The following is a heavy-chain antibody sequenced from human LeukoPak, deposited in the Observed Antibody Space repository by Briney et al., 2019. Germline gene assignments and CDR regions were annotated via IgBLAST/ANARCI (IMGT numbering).Heavy chain of an antibody. Sequence: GGSLRLSCAASGFTFSSYSMTWVRQASGKGLQWVSVISGSGFSTYYADSVKGRFTISRDNSKNTLYLQMNSLRAEDTAVYYCAKKVHGENWFDPWGQGTLVTVSS. CDR3: AKKVHGENWFDP. CDR2: ISGSGFST. V-gene: IGHV3-23*01. D-gene: IGHD2-21*01. J-gene: IGHJ5*02. CDR1: GFTFSSYS.